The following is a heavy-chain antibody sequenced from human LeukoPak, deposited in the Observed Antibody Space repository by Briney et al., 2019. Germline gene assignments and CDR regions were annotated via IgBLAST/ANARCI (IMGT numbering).Heavy chain of an antibody. CDR1: GFTFSSFG. V-gene: IGHV3-30*18. J-gene: IGHJ4*02. CDR3: AKDGLWFGDLTYFDY. CDR2: ISHDGSYE. Sequence: GGSLRHSCAGSGFTFSSFGMHWVRQAPGKGLEWVAVISHDGSYEYYADSMKGRFTISRDTSKNTLYLQMNSLRAEDTAVYYCAKDGLWFGDLTYFDYWGQGVLVTVSS. D-gene: IGHD3-10*01.